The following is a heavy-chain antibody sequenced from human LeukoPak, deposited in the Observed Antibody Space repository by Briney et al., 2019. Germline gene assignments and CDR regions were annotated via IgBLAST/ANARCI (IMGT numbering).Heavy chain of an antibody. J-gene: IGHJ4*02. D-gene: IGHD5-12*01. V-gene: IGHV4-30-2*06. CDR1: GGSISSGGYY. CDR3: AGGRDSGSLLASPPR. Sequence: SETLSLTCSVSGGSISSGGYYWSWIRQSPGKGLEWIGYIYHSGSPYYNPSLKSRVTMSVARSYNQFSLKLSSVTAADTAVYYCAGGRDSGSLLASPPRWGQGTLVTVSS. CDR2: IYHSGSP.